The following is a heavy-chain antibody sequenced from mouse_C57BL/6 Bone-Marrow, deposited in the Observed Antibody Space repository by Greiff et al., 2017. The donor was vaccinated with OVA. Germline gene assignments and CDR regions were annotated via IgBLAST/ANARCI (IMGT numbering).Heavy chain of an antibody. CDR2: INPGSGGT. CDR3: ARRANYGSSSRYLDD. Sequence: QVHVKQSGAELVRPGTSVKVSCKASGYAFTNYLIEWVKQRPGQGLEWIGVINPGSGGTNYNGKFKGKATLTADKSSSTAYMQLSSLTSDDSAVFAVARRANYGSSSRYLDDWGTGTTVTVSS. V-gene: IGHV1-54*01. J-gene: IGHJ1*03. CDR1: GYAFTNYL. D-gene: IGHD1-1*01.